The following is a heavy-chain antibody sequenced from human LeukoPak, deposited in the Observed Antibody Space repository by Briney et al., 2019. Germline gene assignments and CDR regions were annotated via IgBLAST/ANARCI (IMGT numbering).Heavy chain of an antibody. CDR1: GFTFSSYE. Sequence: GGSLRLSCAASGFTFSSYEMNWVRQAPGKGLEWVSYISSSGSTIYYADSVKGRFTISRDNAKNSLYLQMNSLRAEDTAVYYCARATGGYDSSGYYSLDYWGQGTLVTVSS. D-gene: IGHD3-22*01. CDR3: ARATGGYDSSGYYSLDY. V-gene: IGHV3-48*03. CDR2: ISSSGSTI. J-gene: IGHJ4*02.